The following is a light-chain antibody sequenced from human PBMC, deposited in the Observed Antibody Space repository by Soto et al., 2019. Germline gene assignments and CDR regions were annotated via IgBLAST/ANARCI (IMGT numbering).Light chain of an antibody. CDR2: DAS. CDR1: QSVSSD. J-gene: IGKJ5*01. V-gene: IGKV3-11*01. CDR3: QQRQYWPPIT. Sequence: EIVMRQSPATVSVSPGERATLSCRASQSVSSDLAWYQQKPGQAPRLLIYDASNRAAGIPARFSGSGSGTDFTLTISSLEPEDFAIYYCQQRQYWPPITFGQGTRPEI.